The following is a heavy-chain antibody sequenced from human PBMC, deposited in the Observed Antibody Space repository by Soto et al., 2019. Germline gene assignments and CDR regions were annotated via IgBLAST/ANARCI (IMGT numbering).Heavy chain of an antibody. CDR2: IYHSGST. J-gene: IGHJ4*02. Sequence: QVQLQESGPGLVKPSGTLSLTCAVSGGSISSSNWWSWVRQPPGKGLEWIGEIYHSGSTNYNPSLTSRGTISVYKSKNQFSLTLSSVTDADAAVYYCARGDYGDYGYWGQGTLVTVSS. CDR3: ARGDYGDYGY. V-gene: IGHV4-4*02. D-gene: IGHD4-17*01. CDR1: GGSISSSNW.